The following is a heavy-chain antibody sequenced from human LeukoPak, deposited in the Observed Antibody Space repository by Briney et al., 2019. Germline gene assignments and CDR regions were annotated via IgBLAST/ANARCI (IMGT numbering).Heavy chain of an antibody. CDR1: DGSISSYY. CDR2: IYYSGST. J-gene: IGHJ6*03. CDR3: ARGLKQWLVKDYYYYMDV. V-gene: IGHV4-59*01. D-gene: IGHD6-19*01. Sequence: PSETLSLTCTDSDGSISSYYWSWIRQPPGKGLEWIGYIYYSGSTNYNPYLKSRVTISVDTSKNQFSLKLSSVTAADTAVYYRARGLKQWLVKDYYYYMDVWGKGTTVTVSS.